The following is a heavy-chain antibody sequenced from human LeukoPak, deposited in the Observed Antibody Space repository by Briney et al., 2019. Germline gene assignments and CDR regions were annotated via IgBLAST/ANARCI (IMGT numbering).Heavy chain of an antibody. Sequence: GGSLRLSCAASGFTFSSYAMSWVRQAPGKGLEWVSAISGSGGSTYYADSVKGRFTISRDNSKNTLYLQMNSLRAENTAVYYCAKIARLWFGEPPDYWGQGTLVTVSS. CDR2: ISGSGGST. CDR3: AKIARLWFGEPPDY. V-gene: IGHV3-23*01. D-gene: IGHD3-10*01. J-gene: IGHJ4*02. CDR1: GFTFSSYA.